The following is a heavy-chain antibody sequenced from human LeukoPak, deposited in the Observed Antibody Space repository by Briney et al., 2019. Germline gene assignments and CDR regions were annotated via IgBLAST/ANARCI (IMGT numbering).Heavy chain of an antibody. J-gene: IGHJ4*02. Sequence: GGSLRLSCAASGFTFSSYSMNWVRQAPGKGLEWVSSISSSSSYIYYADSVKGRFTISRDNSKNTLYLQMNSLRAEDTAVYYCANLPYDSSGYWAYFDNWGQGTLVTVSS. V-gene: IGHV3-21*04. D-gene: IGHD3-22*01. CDR1: GFTFSSYS. CDR2: ISSSSSYI. CDR3: ANLPYDSSGYWAYFDN.